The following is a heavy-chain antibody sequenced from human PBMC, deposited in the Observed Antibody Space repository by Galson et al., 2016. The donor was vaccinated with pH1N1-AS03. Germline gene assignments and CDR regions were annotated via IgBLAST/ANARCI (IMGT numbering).Heavy chain of an antibody. Sequence: QSGAEVKKPGESVKISCKGSGYSFSDYWIAWVRQMPGKGLEWMGIIHPRDSDTRYSPSFQGRVSISADKSISTAYLQWGSLKASDTATYYCARHLSSPFSSSSGYWGHGTLVTVSS. D-gene: IGHD6-13*01. V-gene: IGHV5-51*01. CDR3: ARHLSSPFSSSSGY. CDR1: GYSFSDYW. CDR2: IHPRDSDT. J-gene: IGHJ4*01.